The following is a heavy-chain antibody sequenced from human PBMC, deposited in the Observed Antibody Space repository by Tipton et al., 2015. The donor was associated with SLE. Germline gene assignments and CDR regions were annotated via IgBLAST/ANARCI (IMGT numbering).Heavy chain of an antibody. CDR3: ARRSGGQLAPSGYYYGMDV. D-gene: IGHD3-10*01. Sequence: TLSLTCTVSGGSISSGSYYWSWIRQPAGKGLEWIGRIYTSGSTNYNPSLKSRVTISVDTSKNQFSLKLSSVTATDTAVYYCARRSGGQLAPSGYYYGMDVWGQGTTVTVSS. V-gene: IGHV4-61*02. CDR2: IYTSGST. J-gene: IGHJ6*02. CDR1: GGSISSGSYY.